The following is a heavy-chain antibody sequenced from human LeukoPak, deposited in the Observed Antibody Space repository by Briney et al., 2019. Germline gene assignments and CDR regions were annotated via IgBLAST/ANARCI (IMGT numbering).Heavy chain of an antibody. V-gene: IGHV3-21*01. Sequence: PGGSLRLSCAASEFTFSSYFMNWVRQAPGKGLEWVSSISSGSTYIYYADSVKGRFTISRDNAKNSLYPQMNSLRAEDTAVYYCARGYSYGASGFDYWGQGTLVTVSS. CDR3: ARGYSYGASGFDY. CDR1: EFTFSSYF. J-gene: IGHJ4*02. D-gene: IGHD5-18*01. CDR2: ISSGSTYI.